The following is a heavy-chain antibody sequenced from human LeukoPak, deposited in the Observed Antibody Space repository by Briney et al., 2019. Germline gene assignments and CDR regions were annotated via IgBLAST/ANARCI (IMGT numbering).Heavy chain of an antibody. CDR2: IWYDGSNK. CDR3: ARYYDSSGYYWGYY. D-gene: IGHD3-22*01. CDR1: GFTFSSYG. V-gene: IGHV3-33*01. Sequence: GRSLRLSCAASGFTFSSYGMHWVRQAPGKGLEWVAVIWYDGSNKYYADSVKGRFTISRDNSKNTLYLQMNSLRAEDTAVYYCARYYDSSGYYWGYYWGQGTLVTVSS. J-gene: IGHJ4*02.